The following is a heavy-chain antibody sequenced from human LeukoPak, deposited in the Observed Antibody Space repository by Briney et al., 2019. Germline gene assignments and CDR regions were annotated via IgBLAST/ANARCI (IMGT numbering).Heavy chain of an antibody. CDR3: ARVTTGGYYNC. CDR2: IYTTGST. V-gene: IGHV4-61*02. J-gene: IGHJ4*02. Sequence: PSQTLSLTCTVSGGSISSGTYYWTWIRQPAGKGLEWIGRIYTTGSTNYNPSLKSRVTMSTDTSKNQFSLKLSSVTAADTAVYYRARVTTGGYYNCWGQGTLVTVSS. D-gene: IGHD3-22*01. CDR1: GGSISSGTYY.